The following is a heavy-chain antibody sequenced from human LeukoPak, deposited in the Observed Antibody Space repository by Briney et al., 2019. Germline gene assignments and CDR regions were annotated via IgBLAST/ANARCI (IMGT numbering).Heavy chain of an antibody. J-gene: IGHJ4*02. D-gene: IGHD3-10*01. Sequence: GGSLRLSCAASGFTFSSYGMHWVRQAPGKGLEWVSYISSSGSAIYYADSVKGRFTISRVNSKNTLYLEMNSLRAEDTAVYYCAKDIGSYYDYWGQGILVTVSS. CDR3: AKDIGSYYDY. V-gene: IGHV3-48*01. CDR1: GFTFSSYG. CDR2: ISSSGSAI.